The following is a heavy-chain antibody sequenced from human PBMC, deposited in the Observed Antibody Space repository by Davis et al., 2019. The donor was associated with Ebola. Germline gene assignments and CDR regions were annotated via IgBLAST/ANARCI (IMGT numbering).Heavy chain of an antibody. CDR2: ISGSGGST. D-gene: IGHD6-19*01. Sequence: GGSLRLSCAASGFTVSSNYMSWVRQAPGKGLEWVSAISGSGGSTYYADSVKGRFTISRDNSKNTLYLQMNSLRAEDTAVYYCAKDGRIAVAGTLYFQHWGQGTLVTVSS. V-gene: IGHV3-23*01. J-gene: IGHJ1*01. CDR1: GFTVSSNY. CDR3: AKDGRIAVAGTLYFQH.